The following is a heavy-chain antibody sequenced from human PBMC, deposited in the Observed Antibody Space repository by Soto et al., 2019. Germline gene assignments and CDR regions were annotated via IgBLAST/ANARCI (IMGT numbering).Heavy chain of an antibody. CDR1: GGSISSYY. CDR2: IYYSGST. D-gene: IGHD3-10*01. CDR3: ARSRPYGSGSYSWFDP. Sequence: QVQLQESGPGLVKPSETLSLTCTVSGGSISSYYWSWIRQPPGKGLEWIGYIYYSGSTNYNPSLKSRVTISVDTSENQFSRKLSSVTAADTAVYYCARSRPYGSGSYSWFDPWGQGTLVTVSS. J-gene: IGHJ5*02. V-gene: IGHV4-59*08.